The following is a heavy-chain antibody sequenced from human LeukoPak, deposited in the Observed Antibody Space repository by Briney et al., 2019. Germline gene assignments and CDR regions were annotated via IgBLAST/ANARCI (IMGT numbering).Heavy chain of an antibody. J-gene: IGHJ4*02. CDR2: IYTSGST. CDR1: GGSISSYY. CDR3: ARGDSSGYYPFDY. Sequence: PSETLSLTCTVSGGSISSYYWSWIRQPPGKGLEWIGYIYTSGSTNYNPSLKSRVTISVDTSKNQFSLKLSSVTAADTAVYYCARGDSSGYYPFDYWGQGTLVTVSS. V-gene: IGHV4-4*09. D-gene: IGHD3-22*01.